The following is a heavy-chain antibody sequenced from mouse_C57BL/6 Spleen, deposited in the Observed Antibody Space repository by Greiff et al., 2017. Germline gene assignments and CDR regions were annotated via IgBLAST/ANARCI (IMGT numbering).Heavy chain of an antibody. V-gene: IGHV14-1*01. CDR3: TTWQGYYGRESWFAY. Sequence: VQLQQSGAELVRPGASVKLSCTASGFNIKDYYMHWVKQRPEQGLEWIGRIDPEDGDTEYAPKFQGKATMTADTSSNTAYLQLSSLTSEDTAVYYCTTWQGYYGRESWFAYWGQGTLVTVSA. J-gene: IGHJ3*01. CDR2: IDPEDGDT. CDR1: GFNIKDYY. D-gene: IGHD1-1*01.